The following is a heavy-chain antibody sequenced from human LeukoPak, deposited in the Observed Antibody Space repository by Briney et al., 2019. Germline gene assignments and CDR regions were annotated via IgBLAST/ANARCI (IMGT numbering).Heavy chain of an antibody. CDR2: IFSSGST. D-gene: IGHD1-26*01. V-gene: IGHV4-59*01. CDR1: GGSITNFY. CDR3: ARGGSCWTY. Sequence: PSETLSLTCTVSGGSITNFYWNWIRQPPGKGLEWIGYIFSSGSTNYTPSLKSRVTISVDTSKNQFSLKLNSVTAADTAVYYCARGGSCWTYWGQGTLVTVSS. J-gene: IGHJ4*02.